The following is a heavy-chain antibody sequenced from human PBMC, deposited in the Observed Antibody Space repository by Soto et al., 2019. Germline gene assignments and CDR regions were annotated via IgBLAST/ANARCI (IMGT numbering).Heavy chain of an antibody. Sequence: GGSLRLSCAVSGFTFSSYGMHWVRQAPGKGLEWVAHISYDGSNEDYVDSVKGRFTISRDNSKNTLYLQMNSLRAEDTAVYYCAKGQHCSTTSCYFYYYGMDVWGQGTTVTVSS. D-gene: IGHD2-2*01. CDR1: GFTFSSYG. J-gene: IGHJ6*02. V-gene: IGHV3-30*18. CDR2: ISYDGSNE. CDR3: AKGQHCSTTSCYFYYYGMDV.